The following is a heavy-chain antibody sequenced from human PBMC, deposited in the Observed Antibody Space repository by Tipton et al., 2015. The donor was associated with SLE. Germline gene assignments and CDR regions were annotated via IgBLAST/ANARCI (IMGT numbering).Heavy chain of an antibody. CDR1: GGSFSGYY. J-gene: IGHJ4*02. CDR3: ARVWDYDYWGRYTAYFDK. D-gene: IGHD3-3*01. Sequence: TLSLTCAVYGGSFSGYYWNWIRQPPGKGLEWIAEITHSGSTNYNPSLKSRVTISVNTSKNQFSLRLSSVTAADTALYYCARVWDYDYWGRYTAYFDKWGQGTLVTVSS. V-gene: IGHV4-34*01. CDR2: ITHSGST.